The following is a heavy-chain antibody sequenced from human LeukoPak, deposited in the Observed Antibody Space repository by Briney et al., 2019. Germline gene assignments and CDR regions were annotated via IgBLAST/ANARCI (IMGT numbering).Heavy chain of an antibody. CDR2: IYHSGSA. CDR3: ARHRGYSYGYSDY. Sequence: SETLSLACTVSGGSISTTGYYWGWIRQPPGKGLEWIGSIYHSGSAYFVPSLKSRVTISVDTSKNQFSLKLSSVTAADTAVYYCARHRGYSYGYSDYWGQGTLVTVSS. V-gene: IGHV4-39*01. D-gene: IGHD5-18*01. CDR1: GGSISTTGYY. J-gene: IGHJ4*02.